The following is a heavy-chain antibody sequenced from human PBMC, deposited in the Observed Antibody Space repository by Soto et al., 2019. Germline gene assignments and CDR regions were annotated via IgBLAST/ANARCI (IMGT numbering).Heavy chain of an antibody. CDR2: INHSGST. CDR3: AQRRAGDYGYYYYMDV. J-gene: IGHJ6*03. CDR1: GGSFSGYY. Sequence: SETLSLTCAVYGGSFSGYYWSWIRQPPGKGLEWIGEINHSGSTNYNPSLKSRVTISVDTSKNQFSLKLSSVTAADTAVYYCAQRRAGDYGYYYYMDVWGKGTTVTVSS. V-gene: IGHV4-34*01. D-gene: IGHD4-17*01.